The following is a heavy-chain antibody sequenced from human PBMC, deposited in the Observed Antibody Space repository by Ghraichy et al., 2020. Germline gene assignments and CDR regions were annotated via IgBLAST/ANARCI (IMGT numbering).Heavy chain of an antibody. CDR2: IHHIGST. V-gene: IGHV4-38-2*02. Sequence: SETLSLTCIVSGYSISSGYYWGWIRQPPGKGLEWIGGIHHIGSTYNNPSLKSRVTMSVDPSKNQLSLRLTSVTAADTAVYFCARVVYCGGDCYYYFDFWGQGTLGTVSS. CDR1: GYSISSGYY. J-gene: IGHJ4*02. CDR3: ARVVYCGGDCYYYFDF. D-gene: IGHD2-21*02.